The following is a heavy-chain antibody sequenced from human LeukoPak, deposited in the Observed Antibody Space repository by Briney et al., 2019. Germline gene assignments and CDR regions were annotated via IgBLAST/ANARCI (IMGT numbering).Heavy chain of an antibody. V-gene: IGHV4-59*01. Sequence: PSETLSLTCTVSGGSISSYYWSWIRQPPGKGLEWIGYIYYSGSTNYNPSLKSRVTISVDTSKNQFSLKLSSVTAADTAVYYCARGGYLSENTNWFDPWGQGTLVTVSS. CDR1: GGSISSYY. J-gene: IGHJ5*02. D-gene: IGHD3-22*01. CDR3: ARGGYLSENTNWFDP. CDR2: IYYSGST.